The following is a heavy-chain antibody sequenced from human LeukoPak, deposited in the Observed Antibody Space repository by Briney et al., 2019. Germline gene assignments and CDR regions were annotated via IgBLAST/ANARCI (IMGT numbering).Heavy chain of an antibody. CDR1: GGSFSGYY. CDR2: INHSGST. CDR3: ARDPYYDILTVGFDY. V-gene: IGHV4-34*01. Sequence: SSETLSLTCAVYGGSFSGYYWSWIRQPPGKGLEWIGEINHSGSTNYNPSLKSRVTISVDTSKNQFSLKLSSVTAADTAVYYCARDPYYDILTVGFDYWGQGTPVTVSS. J-gene: IGHJ4*02. D-gene: IGHD3-9*01.